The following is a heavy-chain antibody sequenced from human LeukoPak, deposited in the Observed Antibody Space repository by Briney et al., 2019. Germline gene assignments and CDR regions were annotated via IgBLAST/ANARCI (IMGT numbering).Heavy chain of an antibody. CDR3: ARLRRAAAGL. CDR1: GGSISSNSYY. J-gene: IGHJ4*02. CDR2: IYYSGST. V-gene: IGHV4-39*01. Sequence: PSETLSLTCIVSGGSISSNSYYWGWTRQPPGKGLEWIGSIYYSGSTYYNPSLKSRVTISVDTSKNQFSLKLSSVTAADTAVYYCARLRRAAAGLWGQGTLVTVSS. D-gene: IGHD6-13*01.